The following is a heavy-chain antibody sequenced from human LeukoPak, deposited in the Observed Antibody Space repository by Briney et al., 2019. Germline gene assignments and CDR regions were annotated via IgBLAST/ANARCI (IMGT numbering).Heavy chain of an antibody. D-gene: IGHD2-21*01. CDR2: ILYTGIT. CDR3: ATNGGPSEGDNAFDI. CDR1: GFTFSNAW. J-gene: IGHJ3*02. V-gene: IGHV4-59*01. Sequence: GSLRLSCAASGFTFSNAWMSWVRQAPVKGLEWVGYILYTGITSYNPSLKGRVTISLDPSKKHFSLKLTSVTAADTAVYYCATNGGPSEGDNAFDIWGQGTLVSVSS.